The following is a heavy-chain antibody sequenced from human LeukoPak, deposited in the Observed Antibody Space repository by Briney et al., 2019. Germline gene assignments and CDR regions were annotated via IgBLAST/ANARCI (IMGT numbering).Heavy chain of an antibody. CDR2: MYGDMSDI. V-gene: IGHV3-74*01. Sequence: GGSLRLSCAASGFIFSNSWMHWVRQTPGKGLVWVSRMYGDMSDISYADSVKGRFTISRDNAKNTVYLQMNSLRGEDTAVYYCARDLGLRGSKWGQGTLVTVSS. CDR3: ARDLGLRGSK. CDR1: GFIFSNSW. J-gene: IGHJ4*02. D-gene: IGHD4-23*01.